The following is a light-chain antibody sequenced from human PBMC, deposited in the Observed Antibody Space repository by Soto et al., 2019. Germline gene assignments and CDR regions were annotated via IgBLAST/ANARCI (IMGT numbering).Light chain of an antibody. J-gene: IGKJ1*01. Sequence: DIQMTQSPSTLSASVGERVTSTCRASQSISSWLAWYQQKPGKAPKLLIYDASSLESGVPSRVRGSGSGTEFTLTISSLKPDDFATYYCQHYNSYSEAFGQGTKVDI. CDR2: DAS. CDR1: QSISSW. V-gene: IGKV1-5*01. CDR3: QHYNSYSEA.